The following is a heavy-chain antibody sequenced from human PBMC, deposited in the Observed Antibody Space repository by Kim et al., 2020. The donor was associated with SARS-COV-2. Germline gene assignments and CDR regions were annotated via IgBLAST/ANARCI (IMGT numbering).Heavy chain of an antibody. Sequence: SVKVSCKASGGTFSSYAISWVRQAPGQRLEWMGRIIPILGIANYAQKFQGRVTITADKSTSTAYMELSSLRSEDTAVYYCARVYDSGIAVAFDPWGQGTLVTVSS. J-gene: IGHJ5*02. D-gene: IGHD6-19*01. CDR2: IIPILGIA. CDR1: GGTFSSYA. CDR3: ARVYDSGIAVAFDP. V-gene: IGHV1-69*04.